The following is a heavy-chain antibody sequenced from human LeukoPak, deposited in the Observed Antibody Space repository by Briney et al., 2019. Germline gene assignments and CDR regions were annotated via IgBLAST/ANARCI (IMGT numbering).Heavy chain of an antibody. J-gene: IGHJ6*02. Sequence: PGGSLRLSCAPSGFTVSSNYMGWARQAPGKGLEWVSVIYSGGSTYYADSVKGRFTISRDNSKNTLYLQMNSLRAEDTAVYYCARVQTTVTSLGHYYYYYYGMDVWGQGTTVTVSS. CDR3: ARVQTTVTSLGHYYYYYYGMDV. D-gene: IGHD4-17*01. CDR1: GFTVSSNY. V-gene: IGHV3-66*01. CDR2: IYSGGST.